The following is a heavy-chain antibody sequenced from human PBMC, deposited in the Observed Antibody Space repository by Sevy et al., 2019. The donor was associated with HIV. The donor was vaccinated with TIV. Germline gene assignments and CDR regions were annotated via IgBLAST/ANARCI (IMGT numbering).Heavy chain of an antibody. V-gene: IGHV3-30*03. J-gene: IGHJ4*02. D-gene: IGHD6-13*01. Sequence: GGSLRLSCAASGFTFSRNGMHWVRQVPGKGLEWVALISYDGDSKNYADSVKGRFTISRDNSKNTVYLHMNSLRSEDTAVYYCGIESVSWYLDFWGQGTLVTVSS. CDR2: ISYDGDSK. CDR1: GFTFSRNG. CDR3: GIESVSWYLDF.